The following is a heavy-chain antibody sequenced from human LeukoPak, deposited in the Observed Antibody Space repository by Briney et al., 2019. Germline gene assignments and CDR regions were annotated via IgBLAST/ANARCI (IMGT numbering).Heavy chain of an antibody. CDR3: ASASSHRIAAGGDY. J-gene: IGHJ4*02. V-gene: IGHV3-74*01. CDR1: VFTFSNYW. CDR2: INSDGSSR. D-gene: IGHD6-13*01. Sequence: GGSLRLSCAASVFTFSNYWMHWVRQAPGKGLVGVSRINSDGSSRNYADSVKGRFTISRANAKNTLCLQMNSLRAEDTAVYYCASASSHRIAAGGDYWGQGTLVTVSS.